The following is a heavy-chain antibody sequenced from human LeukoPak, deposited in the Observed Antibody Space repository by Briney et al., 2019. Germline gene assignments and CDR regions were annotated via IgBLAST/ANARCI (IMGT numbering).Heavy chain of an antibody. J-gene: IGHJ4*02. CDR1: GFTFSFYD. CDR2: ITSSSSYI. D-gene: IGHD3-22*01. CDR3: ARHVVGVGFDY. V-gene: IGHV3-21*01. Sequence: GGSLRLSCAASGFTFSFYDMNWVRQAPGKGLEWVSSITSSSSYIYYADSVKGRFTISRDNAKDSLYLQMNSLRAEDTAVYYCARHVVGVGFDYWGQGTLVTVSS.